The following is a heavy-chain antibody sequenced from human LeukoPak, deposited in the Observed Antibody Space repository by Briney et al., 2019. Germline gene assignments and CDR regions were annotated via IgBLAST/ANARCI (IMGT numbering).Heavy chain of an antibody. D-gene: IGHD3-10*01. CDR3: ARLTKNDSGTYRFGKKKRGYMDV. CDR2: IYFSGSP. CDR1: GGYITSSSYY. J-gene: IGHJ6*03. V-gene: IGHV4-39*07. Sequence: SETLSLTCTVSGGYITSSSYYWGWIRQPPGKGLEWIGSIYFSGSPYHNPSLKSRVTISVDTSKNQFSLRLSSVTAADTAVYYCARLTKNDSGTYRFGKKKRGYMDVWGKGTTVTISS.